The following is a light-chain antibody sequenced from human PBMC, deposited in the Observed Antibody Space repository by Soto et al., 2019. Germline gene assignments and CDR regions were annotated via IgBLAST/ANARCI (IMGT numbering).Light chain of an antibody. CDR1: SANIGAGHD. J-gene: IGLJ2*01. V-gene: IGLV1-40*01. Sequence: QAVVTQPPSVSGAPGQTVTISCTGSSANIGAGHDVRWYQQVPGTAPKLLIYGNENRPSGVPYRFSCSSSATAASLAITGLQAEDEADYYCQRSDTGDITSVFGGGTKLTVL. CDR2: GNE. CDR3: QRSDTGDITSV.